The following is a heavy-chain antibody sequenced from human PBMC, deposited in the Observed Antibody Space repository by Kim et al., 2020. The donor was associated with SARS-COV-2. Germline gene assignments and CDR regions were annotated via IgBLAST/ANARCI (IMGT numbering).Heavy chain of an antibody. V-gene: IGHV1-2*02. CDR2: INPNSGGT. J-gene: IGHJ3*01. CDR1: AYTFIAYY. CDR3: ARGLNAVVGTGSQAFDV. D-gene: IGHD5-18*01. Sequence: ASVKVSCKASAYTFIAYYIHWVRQAPGQGLEWMGWINPNSGGTNYAQRFQGRVTMTRDTSITTAYMELSILRSDDTAVYYCARGLNAVVGTGSQAFDVWSQGTVVTVSS.